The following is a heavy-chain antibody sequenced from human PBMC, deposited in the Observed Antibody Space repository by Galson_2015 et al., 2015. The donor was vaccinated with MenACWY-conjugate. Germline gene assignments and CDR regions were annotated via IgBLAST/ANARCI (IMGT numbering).Heavy chain of an antibody. CDR1: GFTFSSYW. CDR3: VKDHYMDV. Sequence: SLRLSCAASGFTFSSYWMHWVRQAPGKGLEFVSGISDNGGTTDYADSVKGRFTISRDNSKNTLDLQMSSLRAEDTAVYYCVKDHYMDVWGKGTTVTVSS. CDR2: ISDNGGTT. V-gene: IGHV3-64D*06. J-gene: IGHJ6*03.